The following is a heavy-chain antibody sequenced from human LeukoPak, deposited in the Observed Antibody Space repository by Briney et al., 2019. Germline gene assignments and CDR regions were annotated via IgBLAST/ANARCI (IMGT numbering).Heavy chain of an antibody. Sequence: SETLSLTCSVSGGSISTDNWWSWVRQPPGRGLEWIGKIYHSGSTNYDPSLRGRVSMSVDQVKNQLSLVLTSVTAADTAVYYCARKASGSWIPYFFDSWGQGTQVTVSS. D-gene: IGHD6-13*01. CDR3: ARKASGSWIPYFFDS. J-gene: IGHJ4*02. V-gene: IGHV4-4*02. CDR1: GGSISTDNW. CDR2: IYHSGST.